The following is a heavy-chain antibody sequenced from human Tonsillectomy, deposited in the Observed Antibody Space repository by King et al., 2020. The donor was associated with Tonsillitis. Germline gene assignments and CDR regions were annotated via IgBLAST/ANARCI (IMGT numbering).Heavy chain of an antibody. CDR3: ARVYRVDVLTGHHSYYFDS. D-gene: IGHD3-9*01. Sequence: QVQLQESGPGLMKPSQTLSLTCTVSGDSINRGAYYLSWIRQHPGKGLEWIGDIYYSGSTYYNPSLRSRVTISVDTSTSQFSLKLTSVTAADTAVYYCARVYRVDVLTGHHSYYFDSWGQGTLVAVSS. J-gene: IGHJ4*02. CDR1: GDSINRGAYY. V-gene: IGHV4-31*03. CDR2: IYYSGST.